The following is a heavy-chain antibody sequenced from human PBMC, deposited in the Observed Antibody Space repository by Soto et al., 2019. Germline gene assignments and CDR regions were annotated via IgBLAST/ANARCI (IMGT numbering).Heavy chain of an antibody. CDR3: AKRQQLVRYQYGLDV. D-gene: IGHD6-13*01. J-gene: IGHJ6*02. V-gene: IGHV3-53*01. CDR2: FYGDDMA. Sequence: GGSLRLSCEASGLTVSSNYMTWVRQAPGKGLEWVSVFYGDDMAYYTDSVKGRFTISRDNSKNTLYLQMNSLRAEDTAVYYCAKRQQLVRYQYGLDVWGQGTTVTVSS. CDR1: GLTVSSNY.